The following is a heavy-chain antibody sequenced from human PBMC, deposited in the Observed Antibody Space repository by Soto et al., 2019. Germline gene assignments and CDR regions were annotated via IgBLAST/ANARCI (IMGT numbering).Heavy chain of an antibody. V-gene: IGHV3-64*02. CDR3: ARARCSSGQCYYFDY. CDR2: ISRSGDRT. D-gene: IGHD2-15*01. Sequence: EVQLVESGEGLVQPGGSLRLSCAASGFTFSSYNIHWIRQAPGKGLEFVSAISRSGDRTDYADSVKSRFTITRDNSKNSVWLQMGSLRAEDMAVYYCARARCSSGQCYYFDYWGRGALVSVSS. CDR1: GFTFSSYN. J-gene: IGHJ4*02.